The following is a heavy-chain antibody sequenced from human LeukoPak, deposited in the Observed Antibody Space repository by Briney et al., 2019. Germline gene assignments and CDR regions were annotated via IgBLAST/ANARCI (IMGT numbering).Heavy chain of an antibody. D-gene: IGHD2-2*01. CDR1: GFTFDDYA. CDR2: ISWNSDNI. V-gene: IGHV3-9*01. J-gene: IGHJ4*02. CDR3: AKDPDSFVVVPAARGYFDY. Sequence: GGSLRLSCAASGFTFDDYAMHWVRQAPGKGLEWVSGISWNSDNIGYADSVKGRFTISRDNAKNSLYLQMNSLRAEDTALYYCAKDPDSFVVVPAARGYFDYWGQGTLVTVSS.